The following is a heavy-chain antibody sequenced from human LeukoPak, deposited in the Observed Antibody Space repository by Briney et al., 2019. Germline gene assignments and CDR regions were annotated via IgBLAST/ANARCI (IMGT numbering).Heavy chain of an antibody. J-gene: IGHJ5*02. CDR2: INHSGST. V-gene: IGHV4-34*01. CDR1: GGSFSGYY. D-gene: IGHD5-12*01. Sequence: SETLSLTCAVYGGSFSGYYWSWIRQPPGKGLEWIGEINHSGSTNYNPSLKSRVSISVDTSKNQFSLKLNSVTAADTAVYYCATTHSGYDFGDWFDPWGQGTLVTVSS. CDR3: ATTHSGYDFGDWFDP.